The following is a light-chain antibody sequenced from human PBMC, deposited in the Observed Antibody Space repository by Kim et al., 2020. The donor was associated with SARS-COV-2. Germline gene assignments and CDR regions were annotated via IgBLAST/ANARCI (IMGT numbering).Light chain of an antibody. CDR1: QTVGSSY. CDR3: QQYDTSPWT. CDR2: GTS. V-gene: IGKV3-20*01. J-gene: IGKJ1*01. Sequence: EIVLTQSPRTLSLSPGERATLSCRASQTVGSSYLAWYQQKPGQAPRLLIYGTSSRAPGIPDRFSGSGSGTDFTLTISRLEPEDFAVYSCQQYDTSPWTFGQGTKVDIK.